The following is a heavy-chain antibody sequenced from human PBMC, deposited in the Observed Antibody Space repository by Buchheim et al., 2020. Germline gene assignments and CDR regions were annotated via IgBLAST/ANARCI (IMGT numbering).Heavy chain of an antibody. CDR2: VYPGGAA. CDR1: GGSTTSNNW. J-gene: IGHJ4*02. Sequence: HLQESGPGLVRPSGTLFLTCTVSGGSTTSNNWWSWVRQAPGGGLEWIGQVYPGGAANYNLSLKSRASLSLDESKNQFSLTLNSVTAADTAIYYCARSRLYLDWFIDYWGQGTL. CDR3: ARSRLYLDWFIDY. V-gene: IGHV4-4*02. D-gene: IGHD3-9*01.